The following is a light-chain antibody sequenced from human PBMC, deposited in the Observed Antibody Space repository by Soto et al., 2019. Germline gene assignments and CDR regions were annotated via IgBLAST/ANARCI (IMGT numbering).Light chain of an antibody. CDR2: RNN. J-gene: IGLJ2*01. V-gene: IGLV1-47*01. Sequence: QSVLTQPPSASGTPGQRVTISCSGSSSNIGSNYVYWYQQLPGTAPKLLIYRNNQRPSGVPDRFSGSKSGTSASLAISGPXXXXXADYYCAAWDDSLSVHVVFGGGTKLTVL. CDR1: SSNIGSNY. CDR3: AAWDDSLSVHVV.